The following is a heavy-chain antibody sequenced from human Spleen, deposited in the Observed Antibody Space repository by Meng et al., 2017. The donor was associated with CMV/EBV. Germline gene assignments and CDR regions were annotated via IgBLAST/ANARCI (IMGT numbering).Heavy chain of an antibody. V-gene: IGHV1-69*10. J-gene: IGHJ4*02. CDR3: AKVRSVAGKEPLDY. D-gene: IGHD6-19*01. Sequence: SGGTFSTDAVRWVRQAPGQGLEWMAGIIPMLGITNYAQKFQGRVTVTADKSTSTAYMEVSSLRFEDTAVYYCAKVRSVAGKEPLDYWGQGTLVTVSS. CDR2: IIPMLGIT. CDR1: GGTFSTDA.